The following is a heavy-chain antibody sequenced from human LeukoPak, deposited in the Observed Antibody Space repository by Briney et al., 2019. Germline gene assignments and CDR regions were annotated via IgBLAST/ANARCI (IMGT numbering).Heavy chain of an antibody. D-gene: IGHD6-13*01. CDR2: INHSGST. Sequence: SETLSLTCAVYGGSFSGYYWSWIRQPPGKGLEWIGEINHSGSTNYNPSLKSRVTISVDTSKNQFSLKLSSVTAADTAVYYCARDQLRSIAAAPRFDPWGQGTLVTVSS. CDR3: ARDQLRSIAAAPRFDP. V-gene: IGHV4-34*01. CDR1: GGSFSGYY. J-gene: IGHJ5*01.